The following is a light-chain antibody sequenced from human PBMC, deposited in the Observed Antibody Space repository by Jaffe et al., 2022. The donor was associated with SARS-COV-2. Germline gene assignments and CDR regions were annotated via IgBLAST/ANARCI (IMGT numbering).Light chain of an antibody. V-gene: IGLV2-14*03. CDR2: DVS. CDR3: SSYTSTNTLL. Sequence: QSALTQPASVSGSPGQSITVSCTGSSSDIGDYTYVSWYRQHPGEAPKLLIYDVSNRPSGVSNRFSGSKSGNTASLTISGLQVEDEADYYCSSYTSTNTLLFGGGTKLTVL. J-gene: IGLJ3*02. CDR1: SSDIGDYTY.